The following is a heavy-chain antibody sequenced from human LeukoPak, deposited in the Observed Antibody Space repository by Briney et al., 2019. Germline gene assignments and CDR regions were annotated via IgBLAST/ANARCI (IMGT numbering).Heavy chain of an antibody. Sequence: GGSLRLSCAASGFTFSNAWMSWVRQAPGKGLEWVGRIKSKTDGGTTDYAAPVKGRFTISRDDSKNTLYLQMNSLKTEDTAVYYCTISHRGRGATNPVDYWGQGTLVTASS. CDR1: GFTFSNAW. CDR2: IKSKTDGGTT. D-gene: IGHD1-26*01. J-gene: IGHJ4*02. V-gene: IGHV3-15*01. CDR3: TISHRGRGATNPVDY.